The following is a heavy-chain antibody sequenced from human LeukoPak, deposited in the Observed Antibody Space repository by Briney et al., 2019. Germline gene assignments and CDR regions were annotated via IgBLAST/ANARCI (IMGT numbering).Heavy chain of an antibody. Sequence: SETLSLTCTVSGGSISSYYWSWIRQPPGKGLEWIGYIYYSGSTNYNPSLKSRVTISVDTSKNQFSLKLGSVTAADTAVYYCARDTPSLYGMDVWGQGTTVTVSS. CDR1: GGSISSYY. CDR2: IYYSGST. CDR3: ARDTPSLYGMDV. V-gene: IGHV4-59*01. J-gene: IGHJ6*02.